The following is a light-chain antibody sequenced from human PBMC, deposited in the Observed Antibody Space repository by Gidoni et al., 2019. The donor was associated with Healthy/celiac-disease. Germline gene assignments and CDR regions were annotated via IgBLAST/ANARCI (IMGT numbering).Light chain of an antibody. CDR1: SSDVGGYNY. Sequence: QSALTQPASVSGSPGQSFTISCTGTSSDVGGYNYVSWYQQHPGKAPKLMIYAVSNRPSGVSNRFSGSKSGNTASLTISGLQAEDEADYYCSSYTSSSTRVFGGGTKLTVL. CDR2: AVS. J-gene: IGLJ2*01. CDR3: SSYTSSSTRV. V-gene: IGLV2-14*01.